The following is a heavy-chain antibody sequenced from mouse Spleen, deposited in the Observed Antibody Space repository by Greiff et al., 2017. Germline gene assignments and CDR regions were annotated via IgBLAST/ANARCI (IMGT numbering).Heavy chain of an antibody. Sequence: VQLQQSEPELVKPGASVKMSCKASGYTFTDYYMNWVKQSHGKSLEWIGDITPHNGGTTYTQKFKDKATLTVDKSSSTAYMELRSLTSEDSAVYYCARRRTYGNYVIDYWGQGTSLTVSS. CDR1: GYTFTDYY. CDR3: ARRRTYGNYVIDY. CDR2: ITPHNGGT. D-gene: IGHD2-1*01. V-gene: IGHV1-26*01. J-gene: IGHJ2*02.